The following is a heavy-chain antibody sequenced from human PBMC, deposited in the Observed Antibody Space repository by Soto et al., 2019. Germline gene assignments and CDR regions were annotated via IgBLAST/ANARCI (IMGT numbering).Heavy chain of an antibody. CDR1: GFTFSSYA. CDR3: AKRGAGGYFDL. CDR2: ISGSGDST. D-gene: IGHD3-16*01. Sequence: EVQLLESGGGLVQPGGSLRLSCAASGFTFSSYAMNWVRQAPGKGLEWVSVISGSGDSTYYADSVKGRFTISRDNSKNTLYLQMTSLRAGDRAVYYFAKRGAGGYFDLWSRGTLVTVSS. V-gene: IGHV3-23*01. J-gene: IGHJ2*01.